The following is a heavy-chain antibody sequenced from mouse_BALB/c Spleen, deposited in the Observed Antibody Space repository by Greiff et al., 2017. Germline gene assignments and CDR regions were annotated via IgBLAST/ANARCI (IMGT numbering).Heavy chain of an antibody. D-gene: IGHD2-4*01. J-gene: IGHJ3*01. CDR2: IWSGGST. CDR1: GFSLTSYG. CDR3: ARNLYDYDVAWFAY. V-gene: IGHV2-2*02. Sequence: VQRVESGPGLVQPSQSLSITCTVSGFSLTSYGVHWVRQSPGKGLEWLGVIWSGGSTDYNAAFISRLSISKDNSKSQVFFKMNSLQANDTAIYYCARNLYDYDVAWFAYWGQGTLVTVSA.